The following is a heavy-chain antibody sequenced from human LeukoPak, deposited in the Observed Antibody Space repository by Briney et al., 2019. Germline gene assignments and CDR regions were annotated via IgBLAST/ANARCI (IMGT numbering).Heavy chain of an antibody. CDR1: GGSISSGSCN. V-gene: IGHV4-61*02. D-gene: IGHD3-16*01. CDR3: ARVGDYALKD. CDR2: IYTSGST. Sequence: SETLSLTCTVSGGSISSGSCNWIWLRPPAGKGLEWIGRIYTSGSTNYNPSLKSRVTISVDTSKNQFSLKLSSVTAADTAVYYCARVGDYALKDWGQGTLVTVSS. J-gene: IGHJ4*02.